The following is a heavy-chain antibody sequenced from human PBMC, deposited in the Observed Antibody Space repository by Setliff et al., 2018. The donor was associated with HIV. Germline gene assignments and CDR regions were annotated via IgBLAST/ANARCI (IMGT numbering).Heavy chain of an antibody. CDR3: TASGDADCGTSAFTNWFDP. CDR1: GFTFSDSA. Sequence: GESLRPSCAASGFTFSDSAIHWVRQASGKGLEWVGRIKTKPSSYATAFAASVIGRFTISRDDSKNTAYLVMNSLKTEDTAVYYCTASGDADCGTSAFTNWFDPWGQGTLVTV. D-gene: IGHD2-21*01. V-gene: IGHV3-73*01. J-gene: IGHJ5*02. CDR2: IKTKPSSYAT.